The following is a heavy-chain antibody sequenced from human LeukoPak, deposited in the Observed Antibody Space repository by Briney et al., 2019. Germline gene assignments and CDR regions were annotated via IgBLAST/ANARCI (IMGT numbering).Heavy chain of an antibody. Sequence: GGSLRLSCAASGFTFSRYWMHWVRHAPGKGLLWVSRINSDGSSTTYADSVKGRFTISRDNAKNTLYLQMDSLRAEDTAVYFCAGSYAENWFDPWGPGTLVTVSS. CDR1: GFTFSRYW. J-gene: IGHJ5*02. CDR3: AGSYAENWFDP. CDR2: INSDGSST. D-gene: IGHD3-16*01. V-gene: IGHV3-74*01.